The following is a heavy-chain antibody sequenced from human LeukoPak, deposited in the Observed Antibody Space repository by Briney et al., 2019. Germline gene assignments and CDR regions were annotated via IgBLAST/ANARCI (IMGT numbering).Heavy chain of an antibody. CDR3: ARVYSSGHSRGWYLDL. Sequence: SETLPLTCTVSGGSISSYYWSWIRQPPGKGLEWITYIYYSGSTNHNPSLKSRVTISLDTSKNQFSLKLNSVTAADTAVYYCARVYSSGHSRGWYLDLWGRGTLVTVSS. J-gene: IGHJ2*01. CDR2: IYYSGST. V-gene: IGHV4-59*01. CDR1: GGSISSYY. D-gene: IGHD6-19*01.